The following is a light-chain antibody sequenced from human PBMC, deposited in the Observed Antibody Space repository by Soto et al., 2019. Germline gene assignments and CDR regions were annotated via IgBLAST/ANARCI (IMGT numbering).Light chain of an antibody. CDR2: GSS. CDR1: QSVSSSF. J-gene: IGKJ2*01. V-gene: IGKV3-20*01. Sequence: EIELTQSPGTLSLSLGERATLSCRASQSVSSSFLAWYQQKPGQAPRLLIYGSSSRATGIPDRFSGSGSGTDFTLTISRLEPEDFAVYYCQQYGSSPPHTFGQGTKLEIK. CDR3: QQYGSSPPHT.